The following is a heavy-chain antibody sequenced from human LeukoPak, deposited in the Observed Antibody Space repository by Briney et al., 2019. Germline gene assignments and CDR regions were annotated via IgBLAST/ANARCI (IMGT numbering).Heavy chain of an antibody. CDR2: IYTSGST. Sequence: SETLSLTCTVSGGSISSYYWSWIRQPAGKGLEWIGRIYTSGSTNYNPSLKSRVTMSVATSKNHFSLRLGSVTAADTAVYYCARLGASGMDVWGQGTTVTVSS. CDR1: GGSISSYY. V-gene: IGHV4-4*07. D-gene: IGHD3-16*01. J-gene: IGHJ6*02. CDR3: ARLGASGMDV.